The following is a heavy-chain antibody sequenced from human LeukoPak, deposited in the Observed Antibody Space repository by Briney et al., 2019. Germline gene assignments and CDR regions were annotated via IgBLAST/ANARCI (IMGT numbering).Heavy chain of an antibody. CDR3: ARGQQLDY. D-gene: IGHD6-13*01. CDR1: GFIVRSYS. J-gene: IGHJ4*02. Sequence: PGGSLRLSCAASGFIVRSYSMSWVRQAPGKGLEWVAFSSSSGNYIYYADSVKGRFIISRDNAKSSLDLQLNSLRAEDTALYYCARGQQLDYWGQGILVTVSS. CDR2: SSSSGNYI. V-gene: IGHV3-21*01.